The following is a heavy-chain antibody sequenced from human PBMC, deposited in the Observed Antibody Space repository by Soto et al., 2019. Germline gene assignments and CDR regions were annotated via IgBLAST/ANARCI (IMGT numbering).Heavy chain of an antibody. V-gene: IGHV4-59*01. J-gene: IGHJ4*02. CDR1: GGSISGYY. CDR2: IYYSGST. D-gene: IGHD5-18*01. Sequence: SETLSLTCTVSGGSISGYYWSWIRQPPGKGLEWIGYIYYSGSTNYSPSLKSRVTISVDTSKNQFSLRLSSVTAADTAVYYCARSLGGINLWLFDYWGQGALVTVSS. CDR3: ARSLGGINLWLFDY.